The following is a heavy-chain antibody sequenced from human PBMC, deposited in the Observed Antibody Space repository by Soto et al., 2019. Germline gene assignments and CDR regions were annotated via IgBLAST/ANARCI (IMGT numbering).Heavy chain of an antibody. CDR2: IWYDGTTK. J-gene: IGHJ5*02. V-gene: IGHV3-33*01. D-gene: IGHD5-12*01. CDR1: GFSLSGYG. Sequence: QVQLVESGGGVVQPGRSLRLSCEVSGFSLSGYGMHWVRQAPGKGLEWVAVIWYDGTTKNYADSVKGRFTISRDSSKNTVYLQMDSLKVEDTAVYYCARDVDRTSHLNWFDPWGQGVIVTVSS. CDR3: ARDVDRTSHLNWFDP.